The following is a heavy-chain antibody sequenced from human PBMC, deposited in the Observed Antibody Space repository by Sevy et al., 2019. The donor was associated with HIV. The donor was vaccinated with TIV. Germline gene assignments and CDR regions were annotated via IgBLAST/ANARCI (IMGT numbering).Heavy chain of an antibody. J-gene: IGHJ4*02. V-gene: IGHV1-2*02. CDR2: INPNSGGT. CDR1: GYTFTGQY. Sequence: ASVKVSCKASGYTFTGQYIHWVRQAPGQGLEWMGWINPNSGGTNYRQDFQGRVTLTRDTSITTAYMELSGLKSDDTAIYYCARDLRWSGYSYGSFDYWGQGTLVTVSS. D-gene: IGHD5-18*01. CDR3: ARDLRWSGYSYGSFDY.